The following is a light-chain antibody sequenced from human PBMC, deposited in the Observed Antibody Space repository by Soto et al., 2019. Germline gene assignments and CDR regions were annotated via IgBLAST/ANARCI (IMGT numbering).Light chain of an antibody. V-gene: IGKV3-20*01. Sequence: IVLTQSPATLSVSPGERATLSCRASQSVSSNLAWHQQRPGQAPRLLIYGASGRATGIPDRFSGSGSGTDFTLTISRLEPEDFAVYYCQQYGSSPLTFGGGTKV. CDR1: QSVSSN. CDR3: QQYGSSPLT. CDR2: GAS. J-gene: IGKJ4*01.